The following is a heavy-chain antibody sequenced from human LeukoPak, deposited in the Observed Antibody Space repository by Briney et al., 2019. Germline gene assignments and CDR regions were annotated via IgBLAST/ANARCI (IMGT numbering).Heavy chain of an antibody. D-gene: IGHD6-19*01. V-gene: IGHV4-39*07. CDR3: ARGPAVAEGFDY. Sequence: PSETLSLTCTVSGGSISSSSYYWGWIRQPPGKGLEWIGSIYYSGSTNYNPSLKSRVTISVDTSKNQFSLKLSSVTAADTAVYYCARGPAVAEGFDYWGQGTLVTVSS. CDR2: IYYSGST. J-gene: IGHJ4*02. CDR1: GGSISSSSYY.